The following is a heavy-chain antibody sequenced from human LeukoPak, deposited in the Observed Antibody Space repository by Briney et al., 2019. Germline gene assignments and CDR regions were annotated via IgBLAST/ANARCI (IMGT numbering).Heavy chain of an antibody. CDR2: INPNSGGT. J-gene: IGHJ5*02. D-gene: IGHD3-16*01. CDR3: ARSPPSGGYNWFDP. V-gene: IGHV1-2*04. CDR1: GYTFTGYY. Sequence: ASVKVSCKASGYTFTGYYMHWVRQAPGQGLEWMGWINPNSGGTNYAQKFQGWVTMTRDTSISTAYMELSRLRSDDTAVYYCARSPPSGGYNWFDPWGQGTLVTVSS.